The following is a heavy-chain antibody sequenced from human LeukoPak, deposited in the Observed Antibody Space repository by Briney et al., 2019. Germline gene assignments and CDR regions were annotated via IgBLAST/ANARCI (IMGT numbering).Heavy chain of an antibody. CDR3: ARDPSAAPYYFDY. Sequence: PGGSLRLSCAASGFTFSSYSMNWVRQAPGKGLEWVSSISSSSNYIYYADSVKGRFTIPRDNAKNSLYLQMNSLRAEDTAVYYCARDPSAAPYYFDYWGQGTLVTVSS. D-gene: IGHD6-13*01. V-gene: IGHV3-21*01. CDR1: GFTFSSYS. J-gene: IGHJ4*02. CDR2: ISSSSNYI.